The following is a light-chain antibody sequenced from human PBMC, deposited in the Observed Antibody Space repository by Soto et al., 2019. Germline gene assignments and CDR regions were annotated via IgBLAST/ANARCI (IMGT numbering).Light chain of an antibody. CDR3: CSYAGSNTHV. J-gene: IGLJ1*01. V-gene: IGLV2-23*02. CDR1: SSDVGSYNL. CDR2: EVT. Sequence: QSALTHPASVSGSPGQSITIFCTGSSSDVGSYNLVSWYQQHPGKAPKLMIYEVTKRPSGFSNRFSGSKSGNTASLTISGLQAEDEADYYCCSYAGSNTHVFGTGTKVTVL.